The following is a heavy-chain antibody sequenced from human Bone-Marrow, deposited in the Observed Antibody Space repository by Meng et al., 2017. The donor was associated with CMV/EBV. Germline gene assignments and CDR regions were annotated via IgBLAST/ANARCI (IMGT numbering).Heavy chain of an antibody. CDR2: IIPIFGTA. Sequence: SLRLSCKASVGTFRGYAISWVRQAPGQGLEWMGGIIPIFGTANYAQKFQGRVTITTDESTSTAYMELSSLRSEDPVVYYCARWVAAAGTVGYYYYGMDVWGQGTMVTVSS. J-gene: IGHJ6*02. CDR1: VGTFRGYA. CDR3: ARWVAAAGTVGYYYYGMDV. V-gene: IGHV1-69*05. D-gene: IGHD6-13*01.